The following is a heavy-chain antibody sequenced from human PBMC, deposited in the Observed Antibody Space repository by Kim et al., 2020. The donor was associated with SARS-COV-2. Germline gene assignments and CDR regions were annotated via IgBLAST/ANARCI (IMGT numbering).Heavy chain of an antibody. CDR3: ARSQQLFFLHHFDY. CDR2: INHSGST. J-gene: IGHJ4*02. D-gene: IGHD6-13*01. CDR1: GGSFSGYY. V-gene: IGHV4-34*01. Sequence: SETLSLTCAVYGGSFSGYYWSWIRQPPGKGPEWIGEINHSGSTNYNPSLKSRVIISVDTSKNQFSLILSSVTAADTAIYYCARSQQLFFLHHFDYWGQGALVTVSS.